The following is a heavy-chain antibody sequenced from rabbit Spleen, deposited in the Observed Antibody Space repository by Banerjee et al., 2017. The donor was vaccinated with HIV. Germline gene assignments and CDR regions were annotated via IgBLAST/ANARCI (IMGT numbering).Heavy chain of an antibody. D-gene: IGHD7-1*01. J-gene: IGHJ4*01. CDR3: ARGTNVVIGWNFNL. Sequence: QEQLEESGGGLVKPGASLTLTCKASGFDFSSSYYMCWVRQAPGKGPEWIACIDTSDGDTDYANWPKGRFTISKTSSTTVTLQMTSLTAADTATYFCARGTNVVIGWNFNLWGQGTLVTVS. V-gene: IGHV1S45*01. CDR2: IDTSDGDT. CDR1: GFDFSSSYY.